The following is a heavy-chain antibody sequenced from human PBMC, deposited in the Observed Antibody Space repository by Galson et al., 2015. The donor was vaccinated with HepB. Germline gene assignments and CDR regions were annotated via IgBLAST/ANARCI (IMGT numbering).Heavy chain of an antibody. Sequence: SLRLSCAAPGFIFSSYGLHWVRQAPGKGLEWLAIISSDGTKTYCADSVKGRFTISSDNAKNSLYLQMNSLRAEDTAVYYCARSCSSTSCYPYYYMDVWGKGTTVTVSS. V-gene: IGHV3-33*08. J-gene: IGHJ6*03. CDR1: GFIFSSYG. CDR2: ISSDGTKT. D-gene: IGHD2-2*01. CDR3: ARSCSSTSCYPYYYMDV.